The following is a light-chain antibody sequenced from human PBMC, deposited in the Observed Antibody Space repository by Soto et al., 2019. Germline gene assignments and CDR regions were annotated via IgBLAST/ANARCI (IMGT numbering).Light chain of an antibody. V-gene: IGKV3-20*01. J-gene: IGKJ5*01. Sequence: VLTQSPGTLSLSPGERATLSCRASETVTSNFLAWYQEKPGQAPRLLIYGASSRATDIPDRFSGRGSGTDFTLTISRLEPEDFAVYYCQQYGSSPPSSTFGQGTRLEIK. CDR1: ETVTSNF. CDR3: QQYGSSPPSST. CDR2: GAS.